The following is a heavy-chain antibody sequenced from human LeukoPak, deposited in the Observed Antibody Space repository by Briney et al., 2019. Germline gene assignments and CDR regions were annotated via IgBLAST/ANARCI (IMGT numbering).Heavy chain of an antibody. Sequence: SETLSLTCTVYGGSISSYYWSWIRQPPGKGLEWIGDIYYSGSTNYNPSLKSRVTISVDTSKNQFSMKLSSVTAADTAVYYCARLVDTAMVSFAFDIWGQGTMVTVSS. D-gene: IGHD5-18*01. V-gene: IGHV4-59*08. CDR2: IYYSGST. J-gene: IGHJ3*02. CDR3: ARLVDTAMVSFAFDI. CDR1: GGSISSYY.